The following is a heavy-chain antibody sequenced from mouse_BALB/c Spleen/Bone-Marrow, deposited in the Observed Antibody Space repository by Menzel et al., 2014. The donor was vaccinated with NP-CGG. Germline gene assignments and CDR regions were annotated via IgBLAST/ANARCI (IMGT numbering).Heavy chain of an antibody. V-gene: IGHV4-1*02. CDR2: INPESSTI. Sequence: EVKLLESGGGLVQPGGSLKLSCAASGFDFSRYWMSWVRQAPGKGLEWIGEINPESSTINYTPSLKDKFIISRDNAKNXLYLQMSKVRSEDTAFYYCARLNYYGNLFVWGAGTTVTVSS. CDR1: GFDFSRYW. J-gene: IGHJ1*01. D-gene: IGHD1-1*01. CDR3: ARLNYYGNLFV.